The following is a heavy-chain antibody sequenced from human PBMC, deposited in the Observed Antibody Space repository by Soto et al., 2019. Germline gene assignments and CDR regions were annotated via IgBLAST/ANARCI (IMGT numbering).Heavy chain of an antibody. CDR3: ARDPSYGDYSYYGMDV. CDR1: GGSISSGGYY. Sequence: QVQLQESGPGLVKPSQTLSLKCTVSGGSISSGGYYWTWIRQRPGKGLEGIGSIYYSGKTYYSPSLKSRVTISVDPSKNHFSLRLTSVTAADTAVYYCARDPSYGDYSYYGMDVWGQGTTVTVSS. J-gene: IGHJ6*02. V-gene: IGHV4-31*02. CDR2: IYYSGKT. D-gene: IGHD4-17*01.